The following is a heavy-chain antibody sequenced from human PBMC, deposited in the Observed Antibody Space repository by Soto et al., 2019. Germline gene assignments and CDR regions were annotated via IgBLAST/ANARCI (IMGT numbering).Heavy chain of an antibody. J-gene: IGHJ6*02. CDR2: IYSGGNT. Sequence: EEQLVETGGGLIQPGGSPRLSCAASGFNVSSNYMNWVRQAPGKGPEWVSIIYSGGNTYYADSVKGRFTISRDNSKNTVYLQMNSLRAEDTAVYYCARDLSITISGVGNRYYVMDVWGQGTTVTVSS. D-gene: IGHD3-3*01. CDR3: ARDLSITISGVGNRYYVMDV. CDR1: GFNVSSNY. V-gene: IGHV3-53*02.